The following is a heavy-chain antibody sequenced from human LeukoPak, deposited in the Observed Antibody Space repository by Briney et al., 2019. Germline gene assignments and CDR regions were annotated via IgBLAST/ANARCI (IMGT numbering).Heavy chain of an antibody. Sequence: PGGSLRLSCAASGFTFSSYAMSWARQAPGKGLEWVSAICGSGGSTYYADPVKGRFTISRDNSKNTLYLQMNSLRGEDTAVYYCAKEVWQLVPSDYFDYWGQGTLVTVSS. V-gene: IGHV3-23*01. CDR2: ICGSGGST. CDR3: AKEVWQLVPSDYFDY. D-gene: IGHD6-6*01. J-gene: IGHJ4*02. CDR1: GFTFSSYA.